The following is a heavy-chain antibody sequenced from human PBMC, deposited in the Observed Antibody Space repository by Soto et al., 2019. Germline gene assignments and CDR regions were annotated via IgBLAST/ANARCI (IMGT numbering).Heavy chain of an antibody. CDR3: ARDSYDYVWGSYRPTDAFDI. D-gene: IGHD3-16*02. J-gene: IGHJ3*02. Sequence: QVQLVQSGAEVKKPGASVKVSCKASGYTFTSYGISWVRQAPGQGLEWMGWISAYNGNTNYAQKLQGRVTMTTDTSTSTAYMELRSLRSDDTAVYDCARDSYDYVWGSYRPTDAFDIWGQGTMVTVSS. CDR1: GYTFTSYG. CDR2: ISAYNGNT. V-gene: IGHV1-18*01.